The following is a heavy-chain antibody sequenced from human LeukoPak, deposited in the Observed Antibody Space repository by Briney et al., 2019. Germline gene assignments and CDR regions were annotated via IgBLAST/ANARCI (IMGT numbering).Heavy chain of an antibody. CDR1: GFTFSTYS. CDR3: AKARASWTYYYGMDV. CDR2: ISSSSSYT. D-gene: IGHD2-15*01. Sequence: PGGSLRLSCAASGFTFSTYSMNWVRQAPGKGLEWVSSISSSSSYTHYADSVEGRFTISRDNSKNTLYLQMNSLRAEDTAVYYCAKARASWTYYYGMDVWGQGTTVTVSS. J-gene: IGHJ6*02. V-gene: IGHV3-21*01.